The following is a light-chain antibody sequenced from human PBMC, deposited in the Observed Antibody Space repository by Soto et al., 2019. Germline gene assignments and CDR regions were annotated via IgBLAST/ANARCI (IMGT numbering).Light chain of an antibody. CDR3: QQLNSFPIP. CDR1: QGISSF. Sequence: IQLTQSPSSLSASVGDRVTITCRASQGISSFLAWYQQKPGKAPKLLIYGASTLQSGVPSRFSGSGSGTDFNLTIGSLQPEDFATYFCQQLNSFPIPFGPGPKVDIK. CDR2: GAS. J-gene: IGKJ3*01. V-gene: IGKV1-9*01.